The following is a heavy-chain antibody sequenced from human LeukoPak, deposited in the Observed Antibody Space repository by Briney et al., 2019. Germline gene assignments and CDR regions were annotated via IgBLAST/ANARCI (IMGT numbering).Heavy chain of an antibody. CDR3: GRSNPRGGFDY. J-gene: IGHJ4*02. V-gene: IGHV4-59*01. CDR1: GVSITSSY. CDR2: IHYNGSH. Sequence: KPSETLSLTCTVSGVSITSSYWSWIRQPPGKGLEWIAYIHYNGSHNYNTSLKSRVPISIDTSKSQFSLNLNSVTAADTAVYYGGRSNPRGGFDYWGQGTLVTMSS. D-gene: IGHD3-16*01.